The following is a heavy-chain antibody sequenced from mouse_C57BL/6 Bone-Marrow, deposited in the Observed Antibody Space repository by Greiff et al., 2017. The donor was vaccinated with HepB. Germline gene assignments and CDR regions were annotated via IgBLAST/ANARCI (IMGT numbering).Heavy chain of an antibody. J-gene: IGHJ2*01. CDR3: RGVTTTVLFDD. D-gene: IGHD2-2*01. Sequence: VQLQQSGAELVRPGASVTLSCKASGYTFTDYEMHWVKQTPVHGLEWIGAIDPETGGTAYNQKFKGKAILTADKSSSTAYMELRSLTSEDSAVYYCRGVTTTVLFDDWGQGTTLTVSS. CDR2: IDPETGGT. CDR1: GYTFTDYE. V-gene: IGHV1-15*01.